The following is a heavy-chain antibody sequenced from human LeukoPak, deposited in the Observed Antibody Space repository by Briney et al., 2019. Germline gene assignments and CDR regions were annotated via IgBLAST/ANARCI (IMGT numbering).Heavy chain of an antibody. D-gene: IGHD3-22*01. V-gene: IGHV3-9*01. J-gene: IGHJ4*02. Sequence: GGSLRLSCAVSGFTFDEYAMHWVRQVPGKGLEWVSGINWNSDSIGYADSVKGRFTTSRDNAKNSLYLQMNSLRAEDTAVYYCAKDRFPFYDSSGSPWGYWGQGTLVTVSS. CDR2: INWNSDSI. CDR3: AKDRFPFYDSSGSPWGY. CDR1: GFTFDEYA.